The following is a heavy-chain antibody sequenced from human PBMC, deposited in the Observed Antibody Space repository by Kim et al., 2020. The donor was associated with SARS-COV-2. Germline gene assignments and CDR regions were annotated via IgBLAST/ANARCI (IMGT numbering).Heavy chain of an antibody. CDR3: ALPWDHHGMDV. CDR2: IYSGGST. D-gene: IGHD1-26*01. CDR1: GFTVSSNY. J-gene: IGHJ6*02. V-gene: IGHV3-53*01. Sequence: GGSLRLSCAASGFTVSSNYMSWVRQAPGKGLEWVSVIYSGGSTYYADSVKGRFTISRDNSKNTLYLQMNSLRAEDTAVYYCALPWDHHGMDVWGQGTTVTVSS.